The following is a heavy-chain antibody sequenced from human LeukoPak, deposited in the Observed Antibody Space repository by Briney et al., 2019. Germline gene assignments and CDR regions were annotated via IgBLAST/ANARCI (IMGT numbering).Heavy chain of an antibody. J-gene: IGHJ3*02. Sequence: GGSLRLSCAASGFTFSSYWMIWVRQAPGKGLEWVANINQDGSEKFYVDSVRGRFTISRDNAKNSLYLQMNSLRAEDTAVYYCARDHHRRQYDGQARDTFDIWGQGTMVTVSS. V-gene: IGHV3-7*01. CDR1: GFTFSSYW. D-gene: IGHD3-16*01. CDR3: ARDHHRRQYDGQARDTFDI. CDR2: INQDGSEK.